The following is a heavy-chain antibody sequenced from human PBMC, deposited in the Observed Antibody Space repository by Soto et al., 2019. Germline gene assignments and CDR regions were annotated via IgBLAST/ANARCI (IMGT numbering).Heavy chain of an antibody. D-gene: IGHD6-13*01. V-gene: IGHV3-30-3*01. CDR1: GFTFSSYA. J-gene: IGHJ6*02. Sequence: QVQLVESGGGVVQPGRSLRLSCAASGFTFSSYAMHWVRQAPGKGLEWVAVISYDGSNKYYADSVKGRFTISRDNSKNTLYLQMNSLRAEDTAVNYCARALSSSWYNRYGMDVWGQGTTVTVSS. CDR2: ISYDGSNK. CDR3: ARALSSSWYNRYGMDV.